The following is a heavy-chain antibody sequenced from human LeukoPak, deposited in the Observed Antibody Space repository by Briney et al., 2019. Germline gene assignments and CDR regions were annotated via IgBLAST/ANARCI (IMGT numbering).Heavy chain of an antibody. D-gene: IGHD1-7*01. CDR2: IKQDGGEK. J-gene: IGHJ6*02. CDR3: AKLAQTPNYGMDV. Sequence: SGGSLRLSCAASGFTFSSYWMSWVRQAPGKGLEWVANIKQDGGEKYYVDSVKGRFTISRDNAKNSLDLQVNSLRAEDTAVYYCAKLAQTPNYGMDVWGQGTTVSVSS. V-gene: IGHV3-7*01. CDR1: GFTFSSYW.